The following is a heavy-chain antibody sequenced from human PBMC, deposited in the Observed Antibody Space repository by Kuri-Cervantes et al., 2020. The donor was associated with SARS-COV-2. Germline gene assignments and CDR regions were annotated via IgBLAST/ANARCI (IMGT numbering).Heavy chain of an antibody. CDR3: TTLIDY. J-gene: IGHJ4*02. CDR1: GFTFGNAW. V-gene: IGHV3-15*01. CDR2: IKSKTDGGTT. Sequence: LSLTCAASGFTFGNAWMSWVRQAPGKGLEWVGRIKSKTDGGTTDYAAPVKGRFTISRDDSKNMAYLQMNSLKTEDTAVYYCTTLIDYWGQGALVTVSS.